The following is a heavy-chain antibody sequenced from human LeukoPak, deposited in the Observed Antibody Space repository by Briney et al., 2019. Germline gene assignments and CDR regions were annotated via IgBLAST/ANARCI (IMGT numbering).Heavy chain of an antibody. V-gene: IGHV4-39*01. CDR1: GASISGSGYY. D-gene: IGHD1-26*01. Sequence: PETLSLTFAVSGASISGSGYYWGWIRQPPGKGLEWIGNIYYSGSTYYNASLQSRVTISIDTSKNQFSLRLNSVTAADTAMYYCAKSGGYGLIDYWGQGTLVTVSS. J-gene: IGHJ4*02. CDR2: IYYSGST. CDR3: AKSGGYGLIDY.